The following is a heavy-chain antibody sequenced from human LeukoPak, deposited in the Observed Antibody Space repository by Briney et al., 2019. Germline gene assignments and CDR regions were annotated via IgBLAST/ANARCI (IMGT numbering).Heavy chain of an antibody. CDR2: IYPGDYDT. Sequence: GESLKISCKGSGYSFTSYWSGWLRQVPGKGLEGMRIIYPGDYDTRYSPSFHGQVTISADKSISTAYLQSSSLKASDTAMYYCARLFSSSWYLIDYWRQGTLVPVSS. J-gene: IGHJ4*02. CDR1: GYSFTSYW. D-gene: IGHD6-13*01. V-gene: IGHV5-51*01. CDR3: ARLFSSSWYLIDY.